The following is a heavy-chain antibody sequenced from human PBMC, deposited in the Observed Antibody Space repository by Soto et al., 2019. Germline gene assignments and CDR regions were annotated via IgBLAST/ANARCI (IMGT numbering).Heavy chain of an antibody. CDR1: GFTFSVYK. D-gene: IGHD2-15*01. J-gene: IGHJ4*02. V-gene: IGHV3-64D*06. CDR2: ISNQGDTT. Sequence: LRLSCSTSGFTFSVYKMHWVRQAPGKGLEYVSGISNQGDTTYYADSVKGRFTISRDNSKNTLYFQMSSLRPEDTAVYYCVAAKLLPFEYWGQGTQVTVSS. CDR3: VAAKLLPFEY.